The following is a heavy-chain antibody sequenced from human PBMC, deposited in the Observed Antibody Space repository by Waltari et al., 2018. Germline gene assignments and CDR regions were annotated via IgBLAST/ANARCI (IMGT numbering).Heavy chain of an antibody. CDR2: IYYSGST. J-gene: IGHJ4*02. V-gene: IGHV4-59*01. D-gene: IGHD2-2*01. Sequence: LVKPSETLSLTCTVSGGSISSYYWSWIRQPPGKGLEWIGYIYYSGSTNYNPSLKSRVTISVDTSKNQFSLKLSSVTAADTAVYYCASLPYCSSTSCSTFDYWGQGTLVTVSS. CDR1: GGSISSYY. CDR3: ASLPYCSSTSCSTFDY.